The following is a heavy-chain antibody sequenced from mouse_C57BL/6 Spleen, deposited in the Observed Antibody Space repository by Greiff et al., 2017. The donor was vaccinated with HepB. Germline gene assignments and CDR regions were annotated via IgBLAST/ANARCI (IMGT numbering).Heavy chain of an antibody. V-gene: IGHV5-17*01. CDR3: ARRRLYYSNYEDFDS. J-gene: IGHJ2*01. D-gene: IGHD2-5*01. CDR1: GFTFSDYG. Sequence: EVQLVESGGGLVKPGGSLKLSCAASGFTFSDYGMHWVRQAPEKGLEWVAYISSGSSTIYYADTVKGRFTISRDNAKNTLFLQMTSLRSEDTAMYYSARRRLYYSNYEDFDSWGQGTTLTVSS. CDR2: ISSGSSTI.